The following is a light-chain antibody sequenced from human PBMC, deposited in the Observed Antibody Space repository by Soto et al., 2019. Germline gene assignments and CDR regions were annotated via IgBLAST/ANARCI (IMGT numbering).Light chain of an antibody. CDR1: QTVLYSSNNKNY. V-gene: IGKV4-1*01. Sequence: DIVMTQSPDSLAVSLGERATINCKSSQTVLYSSNNKNYLAWYLQKPGQPPKLLIYWASTRESGVPDRVSGSGSGTDFTLTISSLQAEDVAVYYCQQYYSTPHTFGQGTKLEIK. CDR3: QQYYSTPHT. CDR2: WAS. J-gene: IGKJ2*01.